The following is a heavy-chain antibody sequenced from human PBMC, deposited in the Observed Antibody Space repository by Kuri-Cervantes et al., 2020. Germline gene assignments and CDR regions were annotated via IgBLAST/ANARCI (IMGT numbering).Heavy chain of an antibody. J-gene: IGHJ5*02. V-gene: IGHV4-31*03. CDR3: ARGRRRGSGSYYPHNWFDP. CDR1: GGSISSGGYY. D-gene: IGHD3-10*01. CDR2: IYYSGST. Sequence: SETLSLTCTVSGGSISSGGYYWSWIRQHPGKGLEWIGYIYYSGSTYYNPSLKSRVTISVDTSKNQFSLKLSSVTAADTAVYYCARGRRRGSGSYYPHNWFDPWGQGTLVTVSS.